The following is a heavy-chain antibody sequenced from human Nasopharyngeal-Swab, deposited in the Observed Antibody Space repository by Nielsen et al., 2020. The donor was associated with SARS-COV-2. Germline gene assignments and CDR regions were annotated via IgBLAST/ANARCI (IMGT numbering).Heavy chain of an antibody. J-gene: IGHJ4*02. CDR3: ARGGAVAGTGHYFDY. CDR2: INPNSGGT. D-gene: IGHD6-19*01. CDR1: LYTFTGYY. Sequence: ASVKVSCKSSLYTFTGYYMHWVRQAPGQGLEWMGWINPNSGGTNYAQKFQGWVTITRDTSISTAYMELSRLRSDDTAVYYCARGGAVAGTGHYFDYWGQGTLVTVSS. V-gene: IGHV1-2*04.